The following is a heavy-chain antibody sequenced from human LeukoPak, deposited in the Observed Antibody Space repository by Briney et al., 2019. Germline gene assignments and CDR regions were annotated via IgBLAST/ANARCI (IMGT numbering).Heavy chain of an antibody. V-gene: IGHV3-33*01. CDR2: IWFDGSNQ. J-gene: IGHJ3*01. D-gene: IGHD6-19*01. CDR1: GFTFSTYG. CDR3: ARDRGSGDSFDL. Sequence: PGRSLRLSCAASGFTFSTYGMHWVRQAPGKGLEWVAVIWFDGSNQHYVDSVRGRFSISRDNSKNTLYLQMNTLRAEDTGVYYCARDRGSGDSFDLWGQGAMVTVSS.